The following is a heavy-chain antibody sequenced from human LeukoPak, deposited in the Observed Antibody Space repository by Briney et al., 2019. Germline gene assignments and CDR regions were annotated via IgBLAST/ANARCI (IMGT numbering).Heavy chain of an antibody. V-gene: IGHV3-23*01. J-gene: IGHJ4*02. CDR3: AKSGDITMIVVVSDIDY. CDR2: ISGSGGST. Sequence: GGSLRLSCAASGFTFSSYAMSWVRQAPGKGLEWVSAISGSGGSTYYADSVKGRFTISRDNSKNTLYLQMNSLRAEDTAVYYCAKSGDITMIVVVSDIDYWGQGTLVTVSS. D-gene: IGHD3-22*01. CDR1: GFTFSSYA.